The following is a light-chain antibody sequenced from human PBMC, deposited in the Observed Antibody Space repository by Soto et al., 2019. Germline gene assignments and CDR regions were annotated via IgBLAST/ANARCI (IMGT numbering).Light chain of an antibody. CDR3: QQYNTYRT. CDR2: TAS. V-gene: IGKV1-5*03. CDR1: QSVSSW. Sequence: DIQMTQSPSTLSASVGDRVTITCRASQSVSSWLAWYQQKPGKAPTLLIHTASTLQSGVPSRYSGSGSGTGFTLIISSRQPDDFATYFCQQYNTYRTFGQGTKVEIK. J-gene: IGKJ1*01.